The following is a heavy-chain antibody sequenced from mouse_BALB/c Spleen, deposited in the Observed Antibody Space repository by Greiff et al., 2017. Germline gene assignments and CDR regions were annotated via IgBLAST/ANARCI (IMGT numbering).Heavy chain of an antibody. CDR2: INPGSGGT. V-gene: IGHV1-54*01. CDR1: GYAFTNYL. Sequence: QVQLQQSGAELVRPGTSVKVSCKASGYAFTNYLIEWVKQRPGQGLEWIGVINPGSGGTNYNEKFKGKATLTADKSSSTAYMQLSSLTSDDSAVYFCARSNAMDYWGQGTSVTVSS. CDR3: ARSNAMDY. J-gene: IGHJ4*01.